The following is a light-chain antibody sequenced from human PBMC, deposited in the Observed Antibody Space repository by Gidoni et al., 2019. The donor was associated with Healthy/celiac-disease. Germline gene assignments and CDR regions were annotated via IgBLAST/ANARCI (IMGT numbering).Light chain of an antibody. CDR2: GNS. J-gene: IGLJ1*01. CDR3: QSYDSSLRGF. V-gene: IGLV1-40*01. Sequence: QSVLTQPPSVSGAPGQRVTISCTGSSSNIGAGYDVHWYQQLPGTAPKLLIYGNSNRPAGVPDRFSGSKSGTSASLAITGLQAEDEPDYYCQSYDSSLRGFFGTGTKVTVL. CDR1: SSNIGAGYD.